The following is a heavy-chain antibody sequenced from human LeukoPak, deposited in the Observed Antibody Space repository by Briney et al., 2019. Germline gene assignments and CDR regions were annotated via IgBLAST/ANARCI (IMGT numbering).Heavy chain of an antibody. V-gene: IGHV3-30*04. CDR3: ARAELGEDGYNFAFDI. CDR1: GFTFNTYA. D-gene: IGHD5-24*01. J-gene: IGHJ3*02. CDR2: ISYDGSNQ. Sequence: GGSLRLSCAASGFTFNTYAMHWVRQAPGKGLEWVAVISYDGSNQYHADSVKGRFTISRDNAKNSLYLQMNSLRAEDTALYYCARAELGEDGYNFAFDIWGQGTMVTVSS.